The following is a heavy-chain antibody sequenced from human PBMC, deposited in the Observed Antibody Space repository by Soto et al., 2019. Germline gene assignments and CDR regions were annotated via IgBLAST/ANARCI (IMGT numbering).Heavy chain of an antibody. CDR1: GFTFSSYA. CDR3: AKDAPVTVLYYYYGMDV. Sequence: EVQLLESGGGLVQPGGSLRLSCAASGFTFSSYAMSWVRQAPGKGLEWVSAISGSGGSTYYADSVKGRFTISRDNSKNTRYLQMNSLRAEDTAVYYCAKDAPVTVLYYYYGMDVWGQGTTVTVSS. CDR2: ISGSGGST. J-gene: IGHJ6*02. D-gene: IGHD4-17*01. V-gene: IGHV3-23*01.